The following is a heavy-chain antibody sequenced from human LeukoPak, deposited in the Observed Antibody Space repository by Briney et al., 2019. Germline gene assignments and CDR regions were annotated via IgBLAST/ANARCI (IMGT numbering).Heavy chain of an antibody. Sequence: ASVKVSCKASGYTFTSYGISWVRQAPGQGLEWMGIINPSGGSTSYAQKFQGRVTMTRDTSTSTVYMELSSLRSEDTAVYYCAREYCSSTSCYYYFDYWGQGTLVTVSS. V-gene: IGHV1-46*01. J-gene: IGHJ4*02. CDR3: AREYCSSTSCYYYFDY. D-gene: IGHD2-2*01. CDR1: GYTFTSYG. CDR2: INPSGGST.